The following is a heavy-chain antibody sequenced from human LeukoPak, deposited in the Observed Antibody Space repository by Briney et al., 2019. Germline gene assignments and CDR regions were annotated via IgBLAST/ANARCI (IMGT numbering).Heavy chain of an antibody. D-gene: IGHD6-6*01. CDR1: GGSISSYY. V-gene: IGHV4-4*07. CDR3: ARDVPSGSIAGDWFDP. CDR2: IYTSGST. Sequence: PSETLSLTCTVSGGSISSYYWSWIRQPAGKGLEWIGRIYTSGSTNYNPSLKSRVTMSVDTSKNQFSLKLSSVTAADTAVYYCARDVPSGSIAGDWFDPWGQGTLVTVSS. J-gene: IGHJ5*02.